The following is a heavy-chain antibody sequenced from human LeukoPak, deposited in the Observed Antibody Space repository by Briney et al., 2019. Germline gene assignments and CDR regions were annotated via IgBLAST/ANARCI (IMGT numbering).Heavy chain of an antibody. CDR1: GGSFSSGSYY. Sequence: SETLSLTCTVSGGSFSSGSYYWSWIRQPPGTGLEWIGYIYYSGSTNYNPSLKSRVTISVDTSKNQFSLKLSSVTAADTAVYYCATYYYDSSGYYYFDYWGQGTLVTVSS. J-gene: IGHJ4*02. CDR3: ATYYYDSSGYYYFDY. D-gene: IGHD3-22*01. CDR2: IYYSGST. V-gene: IGHV4-61*01.